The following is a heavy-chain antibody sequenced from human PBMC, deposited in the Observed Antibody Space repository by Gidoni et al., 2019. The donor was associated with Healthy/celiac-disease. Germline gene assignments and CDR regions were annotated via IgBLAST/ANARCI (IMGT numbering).Heavy chain of an antibody. D-gene: IGHD6-19*01. Sequence: EVQLLESGGGWVQPGGSLRLSCAASGFTFSSYAMSWVRQAPGKGLEWVSAISGSGGSTYYADSVKGRFTISRDNSKNTLYLQMNSLRAEDTAVYYCALDSGWHHNYYYYYGMDVWGQGTTVTVSS. V-gene: IGHV3-23*01. J-gene: IGHJ6*02. CDR2: ISGSGGST. CDR3: ALDSGWHHNYYYYYGMDV. CDR1: GFTFSSYA.